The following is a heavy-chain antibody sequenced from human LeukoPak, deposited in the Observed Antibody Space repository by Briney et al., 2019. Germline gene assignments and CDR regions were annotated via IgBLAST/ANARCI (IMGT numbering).Heavy chain of an antibody. J-gene: IGHJ5*02. CDR1: GGTFSSYA. Sequence: SVKVSCKASGGTFSSYAISWVRQAPGQGLEWMGGIIPIFGTANYAQTFQGRVTITTDESTSTAYMQLSSLRSEDTAVYYCARDGYDSSGYYPGVFNWFDPWGQGTLVTVSS. CDR2: IIPIFGTA. CDR3: ARDGYDSSGYYPGVFNWFDP. D-gene: IGHD3-22*01. V-gene: IGHV1-69*05.